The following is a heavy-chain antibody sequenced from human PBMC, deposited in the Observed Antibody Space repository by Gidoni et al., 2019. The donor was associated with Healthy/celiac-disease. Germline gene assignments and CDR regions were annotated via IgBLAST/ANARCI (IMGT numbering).Heavy chain of an antibody. CDR3: AREDIAAAPGDY. CDR2: INEGGSGT. Sequence: EVQLVESGGGLVQPGGSLRLSCAASEFTFSRYWMHWVRHAPGKGLVWVVGINEGGSGTSDADSVKGRFTISRDNAKNTLYLKMNRLRAEDTAVYYCAREDIAAAPGDYWGQGTLVTVSS. V-gene: IGHV3-74*01. CDR1: EFTFSRYW. J-gene: IGHJ4*02. D-gene: IGHD6-13*01.